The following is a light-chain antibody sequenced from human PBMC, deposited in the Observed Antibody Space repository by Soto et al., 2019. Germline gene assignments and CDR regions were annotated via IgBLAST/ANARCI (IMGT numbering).Light chain of an antibody. V-gene: IGKV1-5*03. CDR1: QSISSW. CDR2: KAS. CDR3: QQYNSYSGWT. J-gene: IGKJ1*01. Sequence: DIQMTQSPSTLSASVGDRVTITCRASQSISSWLAWYQQKPGKAPKLLIYKASSLESGVPSRFSGSGSGTEFTLTISRLQPDDFATYYCQQYNSYSGWTFGQGKKVEIK.